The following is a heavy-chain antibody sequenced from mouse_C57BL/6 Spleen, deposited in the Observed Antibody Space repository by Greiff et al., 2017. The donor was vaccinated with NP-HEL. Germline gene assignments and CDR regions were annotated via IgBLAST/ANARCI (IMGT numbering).Heavy chain of an antibody. CDR1: GYTFTNYW. CDR3: ARSRDGYYGAY. Sequence: QGQMQQSGAELVRPGTSVKMSCKASGYTFTNYWIGWAKQRPGHGLEWIGDIYPGGGYTNYNEKFKGKATLTADKSSSTAYMQFSSLTSEDSAIYYCARSRDGYYGAYWGQGTLVTVSA. CDR2: IYPGGGYT. J-gene: IGHJ3*01. D-gene: IGHD2-3*01. V-gene: IGHV1-63*01.